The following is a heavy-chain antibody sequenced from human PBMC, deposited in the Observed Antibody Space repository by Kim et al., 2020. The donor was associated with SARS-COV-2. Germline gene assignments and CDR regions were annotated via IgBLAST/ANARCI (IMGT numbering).Heavy chain of an antibody. CDR1: GDSMNSDKFL. CDR2: ISYSGNT. V-gene: IGHV4-31*02. CDR3: ARAQGDGLYGDFNHFDY. J-gene: IGHJ4*02. D-gene: IGHD4-17*01. Sequence: SETLSLTCSVSGDSMNSDKFLWTWIRQHPGKGLEWIGFISYSGNTYYNPSLKTRLSISLERSKKEFSLEVTSVTAADTAVYYCARAQGDGLYGDFNHFDYWGQGILVTVSS.